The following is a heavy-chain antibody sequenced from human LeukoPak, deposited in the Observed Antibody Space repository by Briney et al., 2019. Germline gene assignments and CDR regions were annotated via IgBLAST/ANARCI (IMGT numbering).Heavy chain of an antibody. CDR3: ARDFERSGWYPQHYYYGMDV. D-gene: IGHD6-19*01. CDR2: INTNTGNP. Sequence: ASEKVSCKASGYTFISYAMNWVRQAPGQGLEWMGWINTNTGNPTYAQGFTGRFVFSLDTSVSTAYLQISSLKAEDTAVYYCARDFERSGWYPQHYYYGMDVWGQGTTVTVSS. CDR1: GYTFISYA. V-gene: IGHV7-4-1*02. J-gene: IGHJ6*02.